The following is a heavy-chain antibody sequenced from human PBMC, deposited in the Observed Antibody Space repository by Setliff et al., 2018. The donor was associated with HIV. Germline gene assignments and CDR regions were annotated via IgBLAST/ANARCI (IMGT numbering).Heavy chain of an antibody. CDR1: GYTFTNYA. J-gene: IGHJ3*02. D-gene: IGHD2-8*02. CDR2: IIPGNANI. Sequence: ASVKVSCKASGYTFTNYAIHWVRQVPGQRLEWMGWIIPGNANIRNSQNFHGRVSFTRDTSANTAYMELSSLIFEDTAVYYCAREVGSKMESDTGGFSIWGQGTKVTVSS. V-gene: IGHV1-3*01. CDR3: AREVGSKMESDTGGFSI.